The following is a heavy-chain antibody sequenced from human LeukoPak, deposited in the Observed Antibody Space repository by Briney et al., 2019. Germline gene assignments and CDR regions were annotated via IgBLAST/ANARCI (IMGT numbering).Heavy chain of an antibody. V-gene: IGHV3-74*01. J-gene: IGHJ6*02. CDR3: ARSLFIAAAGRGYYYYYGMDV. Sequence: GGSLRLSCAASGSTFSSYWMHWVRQAPGKGLVWVSRINSDGSSTSYADSVKGRFTISRDNAKNTLYLQMNSLRAEDTAVYYCARSLFIAAAGRGYYYYYGMDVWGQGTTVTVSS. CDR1: GSTFSSYW. CDR2: INSDGSST. D-gene: IGHD6-13*01.